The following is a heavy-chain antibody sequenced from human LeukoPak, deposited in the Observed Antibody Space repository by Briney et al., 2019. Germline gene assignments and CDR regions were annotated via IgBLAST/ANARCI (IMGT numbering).Heavy chain of an antibody. CDR2: INHSGST. CDR1: GGSISSGGYY. V-gene: IGHV4-34*01. CDR3: ARAKDDSSGYYSFDY. Sequence: PSETLSLTCAVSGGSISSGGYYWSWIRQPPGKGLEWIGEINHSGSTNYNPSLKSRVTISVDTSKNQFSLKLSSVTAADTAVYYCARAKDDSSGYYSFDYWGQGTLVTVSS. D-gene: IGHD3-22*01. J-gene: IGHJ4*02.